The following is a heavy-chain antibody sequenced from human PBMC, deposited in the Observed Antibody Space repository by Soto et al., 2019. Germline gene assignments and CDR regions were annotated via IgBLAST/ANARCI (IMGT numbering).Heavy chain of an antibody. J-gene: IGHJ4*02. D-gene: IGHD3-10*01. CDR3: ASSLLDGSGSAFDY. Sequence: SETLSLTCAVSGGSISSGGYSWSWIRQPPGKGLEWIGYIYHSGSTYYNPSLKSRVTISVDRSKNQFSLKLSSVTAADTAVYYCASSLLDGSGSAFDYWGQGTLVTVSS. CDR1: GGSISSGGYS. V-gene: IGHV4-30-2*01. CDR2: IYHSGST.